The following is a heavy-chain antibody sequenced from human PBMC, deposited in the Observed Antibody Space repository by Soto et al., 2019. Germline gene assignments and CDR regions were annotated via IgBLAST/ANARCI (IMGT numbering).Heavy chain of an antibody. V-gene: IGHV4-34*01. Sequence: QVQLQQWGAGLLKPSETLSLTCAVYGGSFSGYYCSWIRQPPGKGLEWIGEINHSGSTNYNPSLKSRYTISVDTSRNQFTLKLSSVTAADTAVYYCARATIVLPAAVRGPNWFDPWGQGTLVTVSS. D-gene: IGHD2-2*01. J-gene: IGHJ5*02. CDR2: INHSGST. CDR1: GGSFSGYY. CDR3: ARATIVLPAAVRGPNWFDP.